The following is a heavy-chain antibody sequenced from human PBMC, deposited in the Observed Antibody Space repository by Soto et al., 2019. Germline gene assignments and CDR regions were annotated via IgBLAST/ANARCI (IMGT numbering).Heavy chain of an antibody. V-gene: IGHV1-69*02. J-gene: IGHJ5*02. Sequence: QVQLVQSGAEVKETGSSVKVSCKASGGTFSSYTFSWVRQAPGQGLEWMGTIILIIGIANYAQKFQGRVTMTADKSTSTAYMELRSLRSEDTAVYYCARQEGGTEGSDWFDPWGQGTLVTVSS. CDR1: GGTFSSYT. CDR2: IILIIGIA. D-gene: IGHD2-15*01. CDR3: ARQEGGTEGSDWFDP.